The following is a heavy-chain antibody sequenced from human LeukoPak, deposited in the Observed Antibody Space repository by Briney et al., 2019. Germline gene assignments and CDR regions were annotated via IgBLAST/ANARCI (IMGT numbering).Heavy chain of an antibody. J-gene: IGHJ1*01. CDR3: ARNDDSSGYYPSNFQH. CDR1: GGTFRSYA. D-gene: IGHD3-22*01. CDR2: IIPIFGTA. Sequence: SVKVSCKASGGTFRSYAISWVRQAPGQGLEWMGRIIPIFGTANYAQKFQGRVTITTDESTSTAYMELSSLRSEDTAVYYCARNDDSSGYYPSNFQHWGQGTLVTVSS. V-gene: IGHV1-69*05.